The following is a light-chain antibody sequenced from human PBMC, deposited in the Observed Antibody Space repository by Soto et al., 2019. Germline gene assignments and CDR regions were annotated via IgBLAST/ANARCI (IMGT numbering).Light chain of an antibody. CDR2: KAS. V-gene: IGKV1-5*03. CDR1: QNINSW. CDR3: QQYNSYSQP. J-gene: IGKJ1*01. Sequence: DIQMTQSPSTLSASLGDRVTITCRASQNINSWLAWYQQKPGKAPNLLIYKASSLESGVPSRFSGSGSGTEFTLTISSLQPDDFATYYCQQYNSYSQPFGQGTKVDIK.